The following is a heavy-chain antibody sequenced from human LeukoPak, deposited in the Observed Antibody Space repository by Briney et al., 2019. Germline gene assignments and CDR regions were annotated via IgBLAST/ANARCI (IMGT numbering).Heavy chain of an antibody. CDR3: ARAVRDRKYGYAFDI. CDR2: IYYSGST. D-gene: IGHD4-17*01. CDR1: GGSISSYY. V-gene: IGHV4-59*01. Sequence: SETLSLTCTLSGGSISSYYWTWIRQPPGKGLEWIGYIYYSGSTNYNPSPKSRVTISVDTSKNQFSLKLHSVTTADTAVYYCARAVRDRKYGYAFDIWGQGTMVTVSS. J-gene: IGHJ3*02.